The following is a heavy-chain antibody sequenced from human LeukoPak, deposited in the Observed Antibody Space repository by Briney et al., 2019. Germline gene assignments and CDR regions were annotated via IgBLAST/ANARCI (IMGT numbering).Heavy chain of an antibody. D-gene: IGHD3-22*01. J-gene: IGHJ4*02. Sequence: SETLSLTCTVSGGSISSSSYYWGWIRQPRGKGLEWNGSIYYSGSTYYNPSLKSRVTISVDTSKNQFSLKLSSVTAADTAVYYCARHPVGTIWYYYDSSGYYGFDYWGQGTLVTVSS. CDR1: GGSISSSSYY. V-gene: IGHV4-39*01. CDR3: ARHPVGTIWYYYDSSGYYGFDY. CDR2: IYYSGST.